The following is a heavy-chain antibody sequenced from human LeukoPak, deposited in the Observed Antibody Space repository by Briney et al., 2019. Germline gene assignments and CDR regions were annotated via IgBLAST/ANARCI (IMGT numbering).Heavy chain of an antibody. CDR2: ISYDGSNK. V-gene: IGHV3-30-3*01. J-gene: IGHJ5*02. CDR3: ARDKLWFGELFKGDWFDP. Sequence: GGSLRLSCAASGFTFSSYAMHWVRQAPGKGLEWVAVISYDGSNKYYADSVKGRFTISRDNSKNTLYLQMNGLRAEDTAVYYCARDKLWFGELFKGDWFDPWGQGTLVTVSS. CDR1: GFTFSSYA. D-gene: IGHD3-10*01.